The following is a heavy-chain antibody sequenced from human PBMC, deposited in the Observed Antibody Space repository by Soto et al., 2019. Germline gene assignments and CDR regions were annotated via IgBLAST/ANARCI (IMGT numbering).Heavy chain of an antibody. CDR2: INPSGSST. CDR1: GYTFTNDF. Sequence: ASVKVSCKASGYTFTNDFMHWVRQAPGQGLERMGIINPSGSSTTYAQKFQGRVTMTRDTSTSTLYMELRSLRSEFTAVYYCATRVGSVGVLDYWGLGTLVTVSS. V-gene: IGHV1-46*01. CDR3: ATRVGSVGVLDY. J-gene: IGHJ4*02. D-gene: IGHD1-26*01.